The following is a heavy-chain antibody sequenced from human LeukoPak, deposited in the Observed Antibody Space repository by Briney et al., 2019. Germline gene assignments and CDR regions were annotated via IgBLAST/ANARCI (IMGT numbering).Heavy chain of an antibody. CDR3: ARGTGDYGDYDALDY. V-gene: IGHV3-13*01. D-gene: IGHD4-17*01. CDR1: GSTFSSYD. CDR2: IGTAGDT. Sequence: PGGSLRLSCAASGSTFSSYDMHWVRQATGKGLEWVSAIGTAGDTYYPGSVKGRFTISRENAKNSLYLQMNSLRAGDTAVYYCARGTGDYGDYDALDYWGQGTLVTVSS. J-gene: IGHJ4*02.